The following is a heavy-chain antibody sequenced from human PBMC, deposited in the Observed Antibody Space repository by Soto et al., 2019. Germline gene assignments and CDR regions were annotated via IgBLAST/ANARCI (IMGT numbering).Heavy chain of an antibody. V-gene: IGHV3-23*01. CDR1: GFTFSSYA. J-gene: IGHJ6*03. CDR3: AKEGLLWFGESDYYMDV. CDR2: ISGSGGST. D-gene: IGHD3-10*01. Sequence: GGSLRLSCAASGFTFSSYAMSWVRQAPGKGLEWVSAISGSGGSTYYADSVKGRFTISRDNSKNTLYLQMNSLRAEDTAVYYCAKEGLLWFGESDYYMDVWGKGTTVTVSS.